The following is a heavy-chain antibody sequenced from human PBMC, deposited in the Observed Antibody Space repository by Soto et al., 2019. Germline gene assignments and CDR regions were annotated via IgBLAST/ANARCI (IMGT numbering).Heavy chain of an antibody. CDR2: IKQDGTEK. V-gene: IGHV3-7*01. Sequence: EAQVVESGGGLVQPGGSLRLSCEASGFTFSNYWMSWARQAPGKGLEWVANIKQDGTEKYYVDAVKGRFTISRDNAKNSLYLQMNSLRAEDTAVYYCARGGRSGDYWGQGTLVTVSS. CDR3: ARGGRSGDY. D-gene: IGHD3-10*01. J-gene: IGHJ4*02. CDR1: GFTFSNYW.